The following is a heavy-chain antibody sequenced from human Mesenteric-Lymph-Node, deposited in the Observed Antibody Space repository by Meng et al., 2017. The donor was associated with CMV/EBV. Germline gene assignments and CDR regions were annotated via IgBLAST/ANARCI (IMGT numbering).Heavy chain of an antibody. V-gene: IGHV4-34*01. D-gene: IGHD3-3*01. Sequence: SFSGYYWSWVRQPPGKGLGWIGEINHSGGTNYNPSLESRVTISVDTSKNQLSLRLSSMTAADTAVYYCARGYYDLWSSFSENWFDPWGQGTLVTVSS. CDR3: ARGYYDLWSSFSENWFDP. J-gene: IGHJ5*02. CDR2: INHSGGT. CDR1: SFSGYY.